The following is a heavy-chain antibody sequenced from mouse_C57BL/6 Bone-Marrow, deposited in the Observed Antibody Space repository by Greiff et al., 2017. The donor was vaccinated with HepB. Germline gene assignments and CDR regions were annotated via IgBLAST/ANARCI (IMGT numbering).Heavy chain of an antibody. CDR3: ARGRWLLRGYFDV. CDR1: GFTFSDYY. J-gene: IGHJ1*03. CDR2: ISNGGGST. V-gene: IGHV5-12*01. D-gene: IGHD2-3*01. Sequence: VKLMESGGGLVQPGGSLKLSCAASGFTFSDYYMYWVRQTPEKRLEWVAYISNGGGSTYYPDTVKGRFTISRDNAKNTLYLQMSRLKSEDTAMYDCARGRWLLRGYFDVWGTGTTVTVSS.